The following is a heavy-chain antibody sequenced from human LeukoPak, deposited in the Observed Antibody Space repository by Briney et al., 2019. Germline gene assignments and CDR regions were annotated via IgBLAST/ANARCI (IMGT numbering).Heavy chain of an antibody. CDR1: GFTFSSYA. J-gene: IGHJ6*02. CDR2: ISSNGGST. D-gene: IGHD2-15*01. CDR3: ARSAMVAAPWYYGMDV. V-gene: IGHV3-64*02. Sequence: GGSLRLSCAASGFTFSSYAMHWVHQAPGKGLESVSAISSNGGSTYYADSVKGRFIISRDNSKNTLYLQVGSLRAEDMAVYYCARSAMVAAPWYYGMDVWGQGTTVTVSS.